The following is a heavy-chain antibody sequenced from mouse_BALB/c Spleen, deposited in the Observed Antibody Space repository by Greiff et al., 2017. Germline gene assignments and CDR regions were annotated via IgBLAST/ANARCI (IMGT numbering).Heavy chain of an antibody. CDR1: GFSFTGYG. V-gene: IGHV2-6-7*01. J-gene: IGHJ1*01. CDR2: IWGDGST. D-gene: IGHD2-10*02. CDR3: ARERYGNYGYFDV. Sequence: QVQLKQSGPGLVAPSQSLSITCTASGFSFTGYGVNWVRQPPGKGLEWLGMIWGDGSTDYNSALKSRLSISKDNSKSQVFLKMNSLQTDDTARYYCARERYGNYGYFDVWGAGTTVTVSS.